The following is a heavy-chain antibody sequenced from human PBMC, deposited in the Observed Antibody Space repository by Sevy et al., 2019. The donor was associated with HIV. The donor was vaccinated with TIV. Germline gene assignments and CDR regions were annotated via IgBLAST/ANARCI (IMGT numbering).Heavy chain of an antibody. D-gene: IGHD3-22*01. CDR3: AKGGGGHYDPDEIGYYFYYYNMDV. J-gene: IGHJ6*03. CDR2: ISGSGSRT. Sequence: GGSLRLSCAVSGFSFDSYGMTWVRQAPGKGLEWVSGISGSGSRTYYADSVKGRFIISRDNSKNTLDLQMSSLRSEETAIYYWAKGGGGHYDPDEIGYYFYYYNMDVWGKGTTVTVSS. CDR1: GFSFDSYG. V-gene: IGHV3-23*01.